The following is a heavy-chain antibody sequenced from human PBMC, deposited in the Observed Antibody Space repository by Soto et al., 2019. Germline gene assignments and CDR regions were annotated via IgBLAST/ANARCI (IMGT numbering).Heavy chain of an antibody. CDR2: IYYTGST. Sequence: QVQLQESGPGLVKPSQTLSLTCTVSGGSISSGGYYWSWIRQRPGKGLEWIGYIYYTGSTYYNPPLRSRVTMSVDTSKNQFSLKLSSVTAADTAVYYCARSDAYSFDYWGQRTLVTISS. V-gene: IGHV4-31*03. CDR1: GGSISSGGYY. CDR3: ARSDAYSFDY. J-gene: IGHJ4*02.